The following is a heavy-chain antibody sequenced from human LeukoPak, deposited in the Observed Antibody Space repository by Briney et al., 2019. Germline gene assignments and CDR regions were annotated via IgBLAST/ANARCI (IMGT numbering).Heavy chain of an antibody. J-gene: IGHJ4*02. CDR1: GGSISSSNYY. CDR2: IYHSGST. V-gene: IGHV4-39*07. CDR3: ARVSSSFGEGDY. D-gene: IGHD3-3*02. Sequence: SETPSLTCTVSGGSISSSNYYWGWVRQPPGKGLEWIGEIYHSGSTNYNPSLKSRVTISVDKSKNQFSLKLSSVTAADTAVYYCARVSSSFGEGDYWGQETLVTVSS.